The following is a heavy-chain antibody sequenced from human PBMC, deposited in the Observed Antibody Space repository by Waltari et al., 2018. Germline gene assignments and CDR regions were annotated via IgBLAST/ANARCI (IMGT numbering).Heavy chain of an antibody. CDR3: ARGFLRYYYFDY. J-gene: IGHJ4*02. V-gene: IGHV4-39*07. CDR2: IYYSGST. Sequence: QLQLQESGPGLVKPSETLSLTCTVSGGSISSSSYYWGWIRQPPGKGLEWIGSIYYSGSTYYNPSLKSRVTISVDTSKNQFSLKLSSVTAADTAVYYCARGFLRYYYFDYWGQGTLVTVSS. CDR1: GGSISSSSYY. D-gene: IGHD3-9*01.